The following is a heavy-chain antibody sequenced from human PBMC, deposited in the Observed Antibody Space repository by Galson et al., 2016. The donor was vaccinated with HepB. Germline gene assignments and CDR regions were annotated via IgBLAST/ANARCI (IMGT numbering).Heavy chain of an antibody. J-gene: IGHJ5*01. V-gene: IGHV4-39*01. CDR1: GGSFSSPSYY. D-gene: IGHD2-15*01. Sequence: SETLSLTCTLSGGSFSSPSYYWAWIRQSPERGLEWIGSVNYAGTTFYNAPLKSRVTISGDTSKNQISLRLSSVTAADTAVYYCVRLRSCSTSCHFDSWGQGTLVTVSS. CDR3: VRLRSCSTSCHFDS. CDR2: VNYAGTT.